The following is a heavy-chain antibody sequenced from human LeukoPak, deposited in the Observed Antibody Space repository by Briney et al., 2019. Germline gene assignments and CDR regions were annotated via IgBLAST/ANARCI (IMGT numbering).Heavy chain of an antibody. CDR3: TRGAGWLIDY. J-gene: IGHJ4*02. V-gene: IGHV4-59*01. CDR1: DDSISDYY. Sequence: ASETLSLTCTVSDDSISDYYRGWIRQPPGKGLEWIGYFHNSGTSTYNPSLKSRVTISADTSKNQFSLKLNSLTTADTAVYYCTRGAGWLIDYWGQGILVTVSS. CDR2: FHNSGTS. D-gene: IGHD3-16*01.